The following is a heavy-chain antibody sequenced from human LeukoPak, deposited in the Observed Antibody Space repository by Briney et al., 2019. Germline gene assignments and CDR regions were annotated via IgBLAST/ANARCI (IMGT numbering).Heavy chain of an antibody. CDR2: IRYDGSNK. D-gene: IGHD6-19*01. J-gene: IGHJ5*02. CDR1: GFTFSSYG. V-gene: IGHV3-30*02. Sequence: PGGSLRLSCTASGFTFSSYGMHWVRQAPGKGLEWVAFIRYDGSNKYYADSVKGRFTIPRDNSKNTLYLQMNSLRAEDTAVYYCAKGSQWLVLCWFAPWGKGTLVTVSS. CDR3: AKGSQWLVLCWFAP.